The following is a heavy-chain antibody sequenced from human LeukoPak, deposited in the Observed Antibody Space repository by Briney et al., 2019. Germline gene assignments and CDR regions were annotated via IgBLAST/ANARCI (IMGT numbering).Heavy chain of an antibody. CDR3: ARGGGGAKASYFDY. D-gene: IGHD1-26*01. CDR2: IDNNGIT. Sequence: SETLSLTCAVSGESFSGNFWTWIRQSPGKGLEWIGEIDNNGITNYNPSLKSRVTMSVDTTRKRFSLRLTSESAADTGVYYCARGGGGAKASYFDYWGQGSLVTVSS. CDR1: GESFSGNF. J-gene: IGHJ4*02. V-gene: IGHV4-34*01.